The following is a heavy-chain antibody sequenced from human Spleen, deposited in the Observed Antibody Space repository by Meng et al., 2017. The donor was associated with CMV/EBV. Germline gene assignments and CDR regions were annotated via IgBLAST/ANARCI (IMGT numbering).Heavy chain of an antibody. CDR3: ARSYRTIGRRLVGMDV. CDR1: GFTFTSYT. V-gene: IGHV3-23*01. CDR2: ISYDGGST. Sequence: GGSLRLSCAASGFTFTSYTMTWVRQAPEKGLEWVSTISYDGGSTFYADSVKGRFTISRDNSKNTLYLQMNSLRVEDTAVYYCARSYRTIGRRLVGMDVWGQGTTVTVSS. D-gene: IGHD6-19*01. J-gene: IGHJ6*02.